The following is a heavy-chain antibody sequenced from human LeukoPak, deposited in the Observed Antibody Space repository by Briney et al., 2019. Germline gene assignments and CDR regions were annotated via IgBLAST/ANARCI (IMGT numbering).Heavy chain of an antibody. V-gene: IGHV1-18*01. J-gene: IGHJ4*02. CDR1: GYTFTSYG. CDR2: ISAYNGNT. CDR3: ARGGRSGYCSGGSCDDIDY. D-gene: IGHD2-15*01. Sequence: ASVKVSCKASGYTFTSYGISWVRQAPGQGLEWMGWISAYNGNTNYAQKLQGRVTMTTDTSTSTAYMELRSLRSDDTAVYYCARGGRSGYCSGGSCDDIDYWGQGTLVTVSS.